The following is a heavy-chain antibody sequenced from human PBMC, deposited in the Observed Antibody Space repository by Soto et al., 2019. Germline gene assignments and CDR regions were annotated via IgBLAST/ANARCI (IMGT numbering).Heavy chain of an antibody. Sequence: SETLSLTCTVSGGSISRYYWSWIRQPPGKGLEWIGYIYYSGSTNYNPSLKSRVTISVDTSKNQFSLKLSSVTAADTAVYYCARGSRYYDSSAQAYYYGMDVWGQGTTVT. V-gene: IGHV4-59*12. CDR1: GGSISRYY. CDR2: IYYSGST. CDR3: ARGSRYYDSSAQAYYYGMDV. D-gene: IGHD3-22*01. J-gene: IGHJ6*02.